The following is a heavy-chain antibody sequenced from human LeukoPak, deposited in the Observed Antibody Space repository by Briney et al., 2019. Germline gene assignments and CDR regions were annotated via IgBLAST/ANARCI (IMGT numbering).Heavy chain of an antibody. D-gene: IGHD2-21*01. CDR1: GFTFSSYW. Sequence: LPGGSLRLSCAASGFTFSSYWMSWVRQAPGKGLEWVANIKQDGGVQYYVDSVKGRFTISRDNAKNSLYLQMDSLRAEDTAEYYCAKDRGYCDGDCYPGYMDVWGKGTTVTVSS. CDR3: AKDRGYCDGDCYPGYMDV. J-gene: IGHJ6*03. CDR2: IKQDGGVQ. V-gene: IGHV3-7*03.